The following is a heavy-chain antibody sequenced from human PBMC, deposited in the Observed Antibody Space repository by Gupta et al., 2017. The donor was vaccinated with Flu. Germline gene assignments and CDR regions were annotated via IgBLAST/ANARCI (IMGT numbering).Heavy chain of an antibody. CDR3: AKRGYNNSFDY. CDR2: ISYDGSNK. V-gene: IGHV3-30*18. J-gene: IGHJ4*02. Sequence: QVQLVESGGGVVQPGRSLRLSCAASGFTFSSYGMHWVRQAPGKGLEWGAVISYDGSNKYYADSVKGRFTISRDNSKNTLYLQMNSLRAEDTAVYYCAKRGYNNSFDYWGQGTLVTVSS. CDR1: GFTFSSYG. D-gene: IGHD5-24*01.